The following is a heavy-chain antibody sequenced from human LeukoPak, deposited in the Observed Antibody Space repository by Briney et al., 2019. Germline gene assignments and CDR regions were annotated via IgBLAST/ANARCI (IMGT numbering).Heavy chain of an antibody. J-gene: IGHJ4*02. V-gene: IGHV4-4*07. CDR1: AGSI. D-gene: IGHD6-19*01. CDR2: IYTSGST. CDR3: ATEGSGWIFDY. Sequence: PSETLSLTCTVSAGSISRIRQPAGKGLEWIGHIYTSGSTYYNPSLNRRVTMSVDTSKNQFSLKVNSVTAADTAMYYCATEGSGWIFDYWGQGTLVTVSS.